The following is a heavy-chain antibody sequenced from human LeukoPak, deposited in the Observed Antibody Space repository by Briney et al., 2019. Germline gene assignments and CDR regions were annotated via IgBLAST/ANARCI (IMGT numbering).Heavy chain of an antibody. D-gene: IGHD3-22*01. CDR2: IYYPGST. V-gene: IGHV4-59*01. J-gene: IGHJ4*02. CDR1: GGSISSYY. CDR3: ARGREGYYDSSGYYRALDY. Sequence: SETLSLTCTVSGGSISSYYCSWIRQPPGKGLEWIGYIYYPGSTNYNPSLKSLVTISVDTSKNKFSLKLSSVTAADTAVYYCARGREGYYDSSGYYRALDYWGQGTLVTVSS.